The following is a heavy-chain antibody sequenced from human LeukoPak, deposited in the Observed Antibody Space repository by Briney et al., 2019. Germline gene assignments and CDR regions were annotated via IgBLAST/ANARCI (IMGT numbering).Heavy chain of an antibody. CDR2: INHSGST. Sequence: SETLSLTCAVYGGSFSGYYWSWIRQPPGKGLGWIGEINHSGSTNYNPSLKSRVTISVDTSKNQFSLKLSSVTAADTAVYYCARVNYYGSGSYTYWGQGTLVTVSS. V-gene: IGHV4-34*01. J-gene: IGHJ4*02. CDR1: GGSFSGYY. CDR3: ARVNYYGSGSYTY. D-gene: IGHD3-10*01.